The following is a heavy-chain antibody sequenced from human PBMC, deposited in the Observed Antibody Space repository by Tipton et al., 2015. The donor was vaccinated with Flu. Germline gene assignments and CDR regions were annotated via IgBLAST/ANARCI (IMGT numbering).Heavy chain of an antibody. CDR1: GFTFTDYW. CDR3: ARDGVAPGLYFDC. J-gene: IGHJ4*02. Sequence: GSLRLSCAASGFTFTDYWMNWVRQAPGKGLEWVASIKQDGSEKYYVDSAEGRFTISRDNAKNSLFLQMNSLRADDTAVYYCARDGVAPGLYFDCWGQGTLVTVSS. V-gene: IGHV3-7*01. D-gene: IGHD6-13*01. CDR2: IKQDGSEK.